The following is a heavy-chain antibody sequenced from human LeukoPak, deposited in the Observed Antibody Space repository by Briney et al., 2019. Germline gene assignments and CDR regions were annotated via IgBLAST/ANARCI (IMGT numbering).Heavy chain of an antibody. J-gene: IGHJ4*02. CDR2: INPNSGGT. CDR1: GYTFTGYY. D-gene: IGHD2-21*02. V-gene: IGHV1-2*06. CDR3: ARQYCGGDCYTDY. Sequence: EASMKVSCKASGYTFTGYYMHWVRQAPGQGLEWMGRINPNSGGTNYAQKFQGRVTMTRDTSISTAYMELSRLRSDDTAVYYCARQYCGGDCYTDYWGQGTLVTDSS.